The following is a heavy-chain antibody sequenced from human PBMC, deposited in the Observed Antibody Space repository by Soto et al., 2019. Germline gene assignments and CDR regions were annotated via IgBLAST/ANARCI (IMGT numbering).Heavy chain of an antibody. J-gene: IGHJ6*02. Sequence: SETLSLTCTVSGGSISSSSYYWGWIRQPPGKGLEWIGSIYYSGSTYYNPSLKSRVTISVDTSKNQFSLKLSSVTAADTAVYYCARVGRFGELLTYYYGMDVWGQGTTVTVSS. CDR3: ARVGRFGELLTYYYGMDV. CDR2: IYYSGST. CDR1: GGSISSSSYY. V-gene: IGHV4-39*01. D-gene: IGHD3-10*01.